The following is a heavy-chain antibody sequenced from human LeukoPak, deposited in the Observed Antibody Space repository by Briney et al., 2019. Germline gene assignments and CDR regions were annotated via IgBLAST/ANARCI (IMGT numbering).Heavy chain of an antibody. D-gene: IGHD6-13*01. CDR1: GFTVSSSY. Sequence: GGSLRLSCAASGFTVSSSYMSWVRQAPGKGLERLSIISSAGTTYYADSVKGRFTISRDNSKNTVYLQVNSLRDEDTAVYYCARDLEAANTYYFDYWGQGTMVTVSS. V-gene: IGHV3-66*01. CDR3: ARDLEAANTYYFDY. CDR2: ISSAGTT. J-gene: IGHJ4*02.